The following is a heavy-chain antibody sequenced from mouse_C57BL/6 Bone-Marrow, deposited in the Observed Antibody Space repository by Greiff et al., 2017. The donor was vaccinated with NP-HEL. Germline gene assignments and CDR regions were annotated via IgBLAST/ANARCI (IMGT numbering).Heavy chain of an antibody. V-gene: IGHV1-82*01. CDR2: IYPGDGDT. J-gene: IGHJ2*01. D-gene: IGHD4-1*01. Sequence: VQLQQSGPELVKPGASVKISCKASGYAFSSSWMNWVKQRPGKGLEWIGRIYPGDGDTNYNGKFKGKATLTADKSSSTAYMQLSSLTSEDSAVYFCARSELTGSFFDYWGQGTTLTVSS. CDR1: GYAFSSSW. CDR3: ARSELTGSFFDY.